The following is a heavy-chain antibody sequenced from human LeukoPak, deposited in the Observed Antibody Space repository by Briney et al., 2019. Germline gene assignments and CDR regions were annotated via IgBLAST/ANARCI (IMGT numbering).Heavy chain of an antibody. Sequence: PGGSLRLSCAASGFTFSGYWMHWIRQAPGKGLVWVSRISSDGSTTSYADSVKGRFTISRDNAKNTLYLQMNSLKTEDTAVYYCARVRYDYYGLDVWGQGTTVSVSS. J-gene: IGHJ6*02. V-gene: IGHV3-74*01. CDR3: ARVRYDYYGLDV. CDR2: ISSDGSTT. CDR1: GFTFSGYW.